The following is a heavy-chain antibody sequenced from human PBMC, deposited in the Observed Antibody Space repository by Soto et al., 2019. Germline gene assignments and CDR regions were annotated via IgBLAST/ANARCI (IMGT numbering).Heavy chain of an antibody. CDR3: AKLPAAQSYFDF. CDR1: EFTFITYA. J-gene: IGHJ4*02. D-gene: IGHD2-2*01. CDR2: ISGSGGST. V-gene: IGHV3-23*01. Sequence: VQLLDSGGGLVQPGGSLRLSCAASEFTFITYAMSWVRQAPGKGLEWVSIISGSGGSTYYPDSVKGRFTISRDNSKNTLYLQMNSLRADDTAVYYCAKLPAAQSYFDFWGQGTLVTVSS.